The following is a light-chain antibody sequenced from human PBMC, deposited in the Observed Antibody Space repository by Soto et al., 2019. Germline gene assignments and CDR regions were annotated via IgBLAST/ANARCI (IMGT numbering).Light chain of an antibody. V-gene: IGKV3-11*01. CDR3: QQRSSWPLT. J-gene: IGKJ4*01. CDR1: QSVGSY. CDR2: DAF. Sequence: EIVLTQSPATLSLSPGERATLSCRASQSVGSYFAWYQQKPGQAPRLLIYDAFSRATGIPARFSGSGSGIDFTLTISSLEPEDFAVYFCQQRSSWPLTFGGGTMVEIK.